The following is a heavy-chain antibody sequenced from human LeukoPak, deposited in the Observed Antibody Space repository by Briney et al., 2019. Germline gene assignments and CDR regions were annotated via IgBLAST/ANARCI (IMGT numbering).Heavy chain of an antibody. CDR1: GYTLTELS. CDR3: ATSFRYTGYGYFFDF. V-gene: IGHV1-24*01. J-gene: IGHJ4*02. Sequence: ASVKVSCRVSGYTLTELSMHWVRQAPGKGLEWMGGFDPEDGETIYAQKFQGRVTMTEDTSTDTAYMELSSLTSEDTAVYHCATSFRYTGYGYFFDFWGQGTLVTVCS. D-gene: IGHD5-12*01. CDR2: FDPEDGET.